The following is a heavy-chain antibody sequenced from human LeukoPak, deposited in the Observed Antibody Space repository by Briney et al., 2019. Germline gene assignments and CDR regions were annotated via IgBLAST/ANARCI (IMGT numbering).Heavy chain of an antibody. CDR1: GFTFSSYA. V-gene: IGHV4-59*01. CDR2: IYYSGST. Sequence: GSLSLSCAASGFTFSSYAMSWVRQAPGKGLEWIGCIYYSGSTNYNPSLKSRVTISVDTSKKQFSLKLTPVAAADTAVYYCARSQSSGYYYVYDTWGQGTLVTVSS. CDR3: ARSQSSGYYYVYDT. J-gene: IGHJ5*02. D-gene: IGHD3-22*01.